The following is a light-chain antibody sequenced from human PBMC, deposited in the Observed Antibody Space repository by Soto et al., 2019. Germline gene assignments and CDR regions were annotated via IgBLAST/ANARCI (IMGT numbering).Light chain of an antibody. Sequence: QSALTQPPSASGSPGQSVTISCTGTSSDVGGYNYVSWYQQHPGKAPKLMIYDVSKRPSGVPVRFSGSKSGNTASLTVSGLQVEDEADYCCSSYAGSNNPYVFGTGTKLTVL. CDR3: SSYAGSNNPYV. V-gene: IGLV2-8*01. CDR1: SSDVGGYNY. J-gene: IGLJ1*01. CDR2: DVS.